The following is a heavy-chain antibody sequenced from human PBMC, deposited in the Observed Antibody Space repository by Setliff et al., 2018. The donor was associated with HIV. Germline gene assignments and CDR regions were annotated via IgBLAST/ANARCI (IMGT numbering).Heavy chain of an antibody. CDR3: ARAYFGSGVYY. CDR2: IYSSGST. V-gene: IGHV4-4*09. CDR1: GGSISSYY. Sequence: ETLSLTCTVSGGSISSYYWSWIRQPPGKGLEWLGHIYSSGSTNYNPSLKSRVTISVDTSKNQFSLKLHSVTAADTAVYYCARAYFGSGVYYWGQGTLVTVSS. J-gene: IGHJ4*02. D-gene: IGHD3-10*01.